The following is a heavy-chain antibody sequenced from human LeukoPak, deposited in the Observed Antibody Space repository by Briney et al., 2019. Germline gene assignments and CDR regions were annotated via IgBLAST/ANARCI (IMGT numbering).Heavy chain of an antibody. CDR3: AREGAYCGGDCPYYYYYMDV. J-gene: IGHJ6*03. CDR1: GFTFSSSA. D-gene: IGHD2-21*02. Sequence: GGSLRLSCAASGFTFSSSAMSWVRQAPGKGLEWVSTISGSDSSTHYADSVKGRFTISRDNSKNTLYLQMNSLRADDTAVYYCAREGAYCGGDCPYYYYYMDVWGKGTTVTISS. CDR2: ISGSDSST. V-gene: IGHV3-23*01.